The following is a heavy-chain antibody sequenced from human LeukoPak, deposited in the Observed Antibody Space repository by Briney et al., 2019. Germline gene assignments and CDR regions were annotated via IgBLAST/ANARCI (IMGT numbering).Heavy chain of an antibody. CDR1: GFTFSSYA. J-gene: IGHJ4*02. CDR2: ISYDGSNK. Sequence: PGGSLRLSCAASGFTFSSYAMHWVCQAPGKGLEWVAVISYDGSNKYYADSVKGRFTIARDNSKNTLYLQVNSLRAEDTAVYYCAKDGLAYSLFEYWGQGILVTVSS. CDR3: AKDGLAYSLFEY. V-gene: IGHV3-30-3*01. D-gene: IGHD2-21*01.